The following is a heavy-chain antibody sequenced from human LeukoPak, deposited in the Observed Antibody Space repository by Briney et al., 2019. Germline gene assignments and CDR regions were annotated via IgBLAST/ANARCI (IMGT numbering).Heavy chain of an antibody. V-gene: IGHV3-15*01. Sequence: PGGSLRLSCAASGFTFSDAWMTWVRQVPGKGLEWVGHIKSKTYGGTTDYAAPVKGRFTISREDSKNMVYLQMNSLKIDDSAVYYCATEFFQNGYNYWGLGTLVTVSS. CDR3: ATEFFQNGYNY. CDR1: GFTFSDAW. CDR2: IKSKTYGGTT. J-gene: IGHJ4*02. D-gene: IGHD3-22*01.